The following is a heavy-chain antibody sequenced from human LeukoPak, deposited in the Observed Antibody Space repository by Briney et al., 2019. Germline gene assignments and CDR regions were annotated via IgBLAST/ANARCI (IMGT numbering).Heavy chain of an antibody. V-gene: IGHV4-39*07. D-gene: IGHD4-17*01. Sequence: SETLSLTCTVSGGSISSSSYYWSWIRQPPGKGLEWIGEINHSGSTNYNPSLKSRVTISVDTSKNQFSLKLSSVTAADTAVYYCAREAGWSMTTDWGQGTLVTVSS. J-gene: IGHJ4*02. CDR1: GGSISSSSYY. CDR3: AREAGWSMTTD. CDR2: INHSGST.